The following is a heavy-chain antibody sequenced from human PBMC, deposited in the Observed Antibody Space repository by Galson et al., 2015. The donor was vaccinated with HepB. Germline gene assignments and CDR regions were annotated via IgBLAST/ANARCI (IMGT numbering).Heavy chain of an antibody. CDR2: IIPIFGTA. CDR1: GGTFSSYA. D-gene: IGHD6-6*01. J-gene: IGHJ6*02. Sequence: SVKVSCKASGGTFSSYAISWVRQAPGQGLEWMGGIIPIFGTANYAQKFQGRVTITADESTSTAYMELSSLRSEDTAVYYCARDHFPDSEYSSSRPRKYYYYYYGMDVWGQGTTVTVSS. V-gene: IGHV1-69*13. CDR3: ARDHFPDSEYSSSRPRKYYYYYYGMDV.